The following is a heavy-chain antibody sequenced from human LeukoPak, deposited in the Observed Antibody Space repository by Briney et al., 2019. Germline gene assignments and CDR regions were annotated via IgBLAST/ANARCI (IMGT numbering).Heavy chain of an antibody. Sequence: SQTLSLTCAISGDSVSSNSAAWNWIGQSPSRGLEWLGRTYYNSKWYNDYAVSVKSRITINADTSKNQFSLQLSSVTPEDTAVYYCAQGLLLHGFHYWGQGTLVTVSS. CDR1: GDSVSSNSAA. D-gene: IGHD2-21*02. CDR2: TYYNSKWYN. J-gene: IGHJ4*02. V-gene: IGHV6-1*01. CDR3: AQGLLLHGFHY.